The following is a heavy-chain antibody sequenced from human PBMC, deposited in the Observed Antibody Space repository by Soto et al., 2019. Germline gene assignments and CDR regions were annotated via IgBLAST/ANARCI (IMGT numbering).Heavy chain of an antibody. J-gene: IGHJ4*02. D-gene: IGHD1-1*01. Sequence: SETLSLTCAVYGGSFSGYYWSWIRQPPGKGLEWIGEIKHSGSTNYNPSLKSRVTISVDTSKNQFSLKLSSVTAADTAVYYCARDPTGYFDYWGQGTLVTVSS. CDR2: IKHSGST. CDR1: GGSFSGYY. CDR3: ARDPTGYFDY. V-gene: IGHV4-34*01.